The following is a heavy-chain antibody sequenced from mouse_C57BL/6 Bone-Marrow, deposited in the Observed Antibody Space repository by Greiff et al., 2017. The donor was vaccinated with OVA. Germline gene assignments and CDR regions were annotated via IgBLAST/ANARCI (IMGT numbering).Heavy chain of an antibody. CDR1: GFSLTSYA. J-gene: IGHJ4*01. V-gene: IGHV2-9-1*01. D-gene: IGHD1-1*01. CDR2: IWTGGGT. CDR3: ARKEGYYGPYYAMDY. Sequence: VKLVESGPGLVAPSQSLSITCTVSGFSLTSYAISWVRQPPGKGLEWLGVIWTGGGTNYNSALKSRLSISKDNSKSQVFLKMNSLQTDDTARYYCARKEGYYGPYYAMDYWGQGTSVTVSS.